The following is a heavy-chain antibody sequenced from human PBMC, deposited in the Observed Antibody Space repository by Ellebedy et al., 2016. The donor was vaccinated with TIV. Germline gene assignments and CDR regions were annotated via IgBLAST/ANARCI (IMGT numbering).Heavy chain of an antibody. J-gene: IGHJ3*02. CDR2: INQDGSEI. CDR3: ARRNDFDI. V-gene: IGHV3-7*01. CDR1: EITFSVHW. Sequence: GGSLRLXXAASEITFSVHWMNWVRQAPGKGLEWVANINQDGSEINYLDSVKGRFTISRDNAKNSVSLQMNSLRAEDTAVYYCARRNDFDIWGQGTMVTVSS.